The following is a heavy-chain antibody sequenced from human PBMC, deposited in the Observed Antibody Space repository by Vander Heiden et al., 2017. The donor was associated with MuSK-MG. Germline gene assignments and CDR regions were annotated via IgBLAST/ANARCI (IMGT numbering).Heavy chain of an antibody. V-gene: IGHV3-33*01. J-gene: IGHJ4*02. CDR1: GFTFSSYG. CDR2: IWNDGSNK. D-gene: IGHD3-10*01. CDR3: ARDRATPDGSEFDY. Sequence: GFTFSSYGMHWVRQVPGKGLEWVAVIWNDGSNKYYADSVKGRFTISRDNSKTTLYLQMNSLRAEDTAVYYCARDRATPDGSEFDYWGQGTLVTVSS.